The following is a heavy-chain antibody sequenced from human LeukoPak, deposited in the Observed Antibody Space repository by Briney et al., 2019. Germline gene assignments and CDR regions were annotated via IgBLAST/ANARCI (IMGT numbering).Heavy chain of an antibody. CDR3: ARGLLLVDAFDI. CDR1: GFTFSSYA. CDR2: ISGDGDDT. V-gene: IGHV3-23*01. D-gene: IGHD3-10*01. Sequence: PGGSLRLSCAASGFTFSSYAMSWVRQGPGKGLEWVSGISGDGDDTSYADSVKGRFSISRDNSKYTLSLQMNSLRAEDTAVYYCARGLLLVDAFDIWGQGTMVTVSS. J-gene: IGHJ3*02.